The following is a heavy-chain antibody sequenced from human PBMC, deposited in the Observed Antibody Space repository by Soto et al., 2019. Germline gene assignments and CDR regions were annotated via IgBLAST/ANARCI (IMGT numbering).Heavy chain of an antibody. CDR1: GGTFSSYA. J-gene: IGHJ4*02. D-gene: IGHD3-22*01. CDR3: AREYYDSSGYRIDY. Sequence: QVQLVQSGAEVKKPGSSVKVSCKASGGTFSSYAISWVRQAPGQGLEWMGGIIPIFGTANYAQKFQGRVTITADESTRTAYMELSSLRSEDTAVYYCAREYYDSSGYRIDYWGQGTLVTVSS. V-gene: IGHV1-69*01. CDR2: IIPIFGTA.